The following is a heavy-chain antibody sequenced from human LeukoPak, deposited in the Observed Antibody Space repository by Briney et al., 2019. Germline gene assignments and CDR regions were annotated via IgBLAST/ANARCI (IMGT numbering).Heavy chain of an antibody. D-gene: IGHD2-2*01. CDR3: ARSPSLSHRPRESSTSCSYFDY. V-gene: IGHV4-34*01. CDR1: GGSFSGYY. Sequence: SETLSLTCAVYGGSFSGYYWSWIRQPPGKGLEWIGEINHSGSTNYNPSLKSRVTISVDTSKNQFSLKLSSVTAADTAVYYCARSPSLSHRPRESSTSCSYFDYWGQGTLVTVSS. J-gene: IGHJ4*02. CDR2: INHSGST.